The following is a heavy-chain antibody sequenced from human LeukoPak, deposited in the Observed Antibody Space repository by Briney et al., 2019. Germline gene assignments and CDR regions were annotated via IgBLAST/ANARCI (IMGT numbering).Heavy chain of an antibody. CDR3: ARGILSGWQFDP. Sequence: SETLSLTSTVSGGSISSYYWSWIRQPAGKGLEWIGRIYTSGSTNYNPSLKSRVTMSVDTSKNQFSLKLSSVTPEDTAVYYCARGILSGWQFDPWGQGTLVTVSS. CDR1: GGSISSYY. CDR2: IYTSGST. V-gene: IGHV4-4*07. J-gene: IGHJ5*02. D-gene: IGHD6-19*01.